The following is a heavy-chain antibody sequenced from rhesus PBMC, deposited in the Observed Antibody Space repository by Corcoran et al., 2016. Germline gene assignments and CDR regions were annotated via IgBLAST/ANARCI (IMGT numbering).Heavy chain of an antibody. D-gene: IGHD1-44*01. CDR1: GSAIRSCDG. CDR3: ASAGEGAVSMDY. V-gene: IGHV4-127*01. Sequence: QVQLPESGPGLVKPSDTLSRACAGPGSAIRSCDGWRWTLPPPGKGLESIGYIGGSSGSTNYNPSLKSRVTNSKDTAKHQFSRKLSSVTAADTAVYYCASAGEGAVSMDYWGQGVLVTVSS. J-gene: IGHJ4*01. CDR2: IGGSSGST.